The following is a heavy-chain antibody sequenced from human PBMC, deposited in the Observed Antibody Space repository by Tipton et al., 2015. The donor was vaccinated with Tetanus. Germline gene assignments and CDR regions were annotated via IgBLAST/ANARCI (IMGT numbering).Heavy chain of an antibody. Sequence: TLSLTCTVSGGSISGGDYVWNWIRQPPGKGLEWIGYIYSSGSISYNPSLKSRLSISRDTSKNQFSMNLTSVTAADGAVYYCARGLPREPFYLDYWGQGKQVTVSS. V-gene: IGHV4-30-4*01. CDR3: ARGLPREPFYLDY. CDR2: IYSSGSI. D-gene: IGHD1-26*01. J-gene: IGHJ4*02. CDR1: GGSISGGDYV.